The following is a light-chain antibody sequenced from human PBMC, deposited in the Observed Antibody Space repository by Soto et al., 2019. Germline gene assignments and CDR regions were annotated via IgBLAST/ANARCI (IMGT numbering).Light chain of an antibody. Sequence: QSVLTQPPSASGSPGQSVTISCTGTSSDVGGYNYVSWYQQHPGKAPKLVIYEVSHRPSGISDRFSGSKSGNTASLTISGLQVEDEADYYCSSYATSSPYVFGPGTKVTVL. J-gene: IGLJ1*01. CDR1: SSDVGGYNY. V-gene: IGLV2-14*01. CDR2: EVS. CDR3: SSYATSSPYV.